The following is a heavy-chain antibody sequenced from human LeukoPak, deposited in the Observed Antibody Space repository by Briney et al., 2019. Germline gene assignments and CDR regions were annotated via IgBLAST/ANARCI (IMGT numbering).Heavy chain of an antibody. J-gene: IGHJ5*02. Sequence: SETLSLTCTVSGGSISSYYWSWIRQPPGKGLEWIGYIYYSGSTNYNPPLKSRVTISVDTSKNQFSLKLSSVTAADTAVYYRARHYSSSWYWFDPWGQGTLVTVSS. CDR1: GGSISSYY. CDR2: IYYSGST. CDR3: ARHYSSSWYWFDP. V-gene: IGHV4-59*08. D-gene: IGHD6-13*01.